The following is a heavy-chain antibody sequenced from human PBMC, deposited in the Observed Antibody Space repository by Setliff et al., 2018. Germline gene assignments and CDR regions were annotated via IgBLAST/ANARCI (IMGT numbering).Heavy chain of an antibody. CDR2: IYYRGDT. Sequence: SETLSLTCTVSGGSISSGVYYWAWIRQPPGKGLEWIGRIYYRGDTYYNASLKSRLTLSVDTSKNQFSLNLNSVTAADTAVYYCARMHIVVVVAARKDSGPFDYWGQGTLVTVSS. CDR3: ARMHIVVVVAARKDSGPFDY. CDR1: GGSISSGVYY. V-gene: IGHV4-39*01. D-gene: IGHD2-15*01. J-gene: IGHJ4*02.